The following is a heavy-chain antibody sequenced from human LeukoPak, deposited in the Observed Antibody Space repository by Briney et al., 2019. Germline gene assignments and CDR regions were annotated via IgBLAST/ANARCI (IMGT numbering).Heavy chain of an antibody. J-gene: IGHJ4*02. V-gene: IGHV3-7*01. CDR3: ARVRPAISY. Sequence: GGSLRLSCGASGFMFRSYWMSWVRQAPGKGLEWVANIKEDGSEKHHVDSVKGRFTISRDNAKNPLYLQMNSLRAEDTPVYYCARVRPAISYWGQGTLVTVSS. CDR2: IKEDGSEK. CDR1: GFMFRSYW. D-gene: IGHD3-3*02.